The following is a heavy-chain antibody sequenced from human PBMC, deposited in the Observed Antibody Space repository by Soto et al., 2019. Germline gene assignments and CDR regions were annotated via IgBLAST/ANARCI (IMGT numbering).Heavy chain of an antibody. CDR2: ISAYNGNT. V-gene: IGHV1-18*01. CDR3: ARGGNYYDSSGYVIFDS. Sequence: ASVKVSCKASGYTFTSYGISWVRQAPGQGLEWMGWISAYNGNTNYAQKLQGRVTMTTDTSTSTAYVELRSLRSDDTAVYYCARGGNYYDSSGYVIFDSWGQGTLVTVSS. CDR1: GYTFTSYG. J-gene: IGHJ4*02. D-gene: IGHD3-22*01.